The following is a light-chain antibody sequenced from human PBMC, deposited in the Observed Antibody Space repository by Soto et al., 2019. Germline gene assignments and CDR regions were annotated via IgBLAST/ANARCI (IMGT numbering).Light chain of an antibody. V-gene: IGKV3-15*01. J-gene: IGKJ4*01. CDR3: KQYHIWLRLT. CDR1: QSVSNN. CDR2: GAS. Sequence: EIVMTQSPATLSVSPGERATLSCRASQSVSNNLAWYQPKPGQAPRLLIYGASARATGIPARFSGSASGTQFTPTISSPQSEDFAVYYGKQYHIWLRLTFGVGTQVQIK.